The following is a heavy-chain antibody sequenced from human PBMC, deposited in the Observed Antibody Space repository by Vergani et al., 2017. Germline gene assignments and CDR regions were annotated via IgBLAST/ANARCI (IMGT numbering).Heavy chain of an antibody. V-gene: IGHV4-34*01. CDR1: GGSFSGYY. D-gene: IGHD1-26*01. CDR3: ARGLGKWERYDYYDYMDV. Sequence: QVQLQQWGAGLLKPSETLSLTCAVYGGSFSGYYWSWIRQPPGKGLEWIGEINHSGSTNYNPSLKSRVIISVDTSKNQFSLKLNSVTAADTAVYYCARGLGKWERYDYYDYMDVWGKGTTVTVSS. J-gene: IGHJ6*03. CDR2: INHSGST.